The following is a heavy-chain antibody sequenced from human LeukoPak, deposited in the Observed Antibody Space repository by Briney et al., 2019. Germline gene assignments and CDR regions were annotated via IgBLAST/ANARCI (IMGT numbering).Heavy chain of an antibody. CDR3: AGELTTTDAFDI. J-gene: IGHJ3*02. CDR1: GFTFGSYA. CDR2: ISYDGSNK. V-gene: IGHV3-30-3*01. Sequence: GRSLRLSCAASGFTFGSYAMHWVRQAPGKGLEWVAVISYDGSNKYYADSVKGRFTISRDNSKNTLYLQMTSLRAEDTAVYYCAGELTTTDAFDIWGQGTMVTVSS. D-gene: IGHD4-17*01.